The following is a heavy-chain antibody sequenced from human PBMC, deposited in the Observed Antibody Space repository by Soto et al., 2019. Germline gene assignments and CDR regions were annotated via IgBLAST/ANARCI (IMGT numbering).Heavy chain of an antibody. CDR2: IYYSGST. CDR3: ARAQGPWHAFDI. Sequence: TSETLSLTCTVSGGSISSYYWSWIRQPPGKGLEWIGYIYYSGSTNYNPSLKSRVTISVDTSKNQFSLKLSSVTAADTAVYYCARAQGPWHAFDIWGQGTMVTVSS. CDR1: GGSISSYY. J-gene: IGHJ3*02. D-gene: IGHD5-12*01. V-gene: IGHV4-59*01.